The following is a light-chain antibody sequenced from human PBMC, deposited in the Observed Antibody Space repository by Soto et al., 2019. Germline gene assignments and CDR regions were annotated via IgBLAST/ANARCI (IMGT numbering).Light chain of an antibody. J-gene: IGLJ1*01. Sequence: QSFLTQPPSVSGAPGRTVTISCAGSSSNIGAGFDVHWYQQVPGTAPKLVLYSNTARPSGVPDRSSGSRSGSSGSLAITGLQPEDEADYYCQSYDSGVTGSVFGTGTKVTVL. V-gene: IGLV1-40*01. CDR2: SNT. CDR1: SSNIGAGFD. CDR3: QSYDSGVTGSV.